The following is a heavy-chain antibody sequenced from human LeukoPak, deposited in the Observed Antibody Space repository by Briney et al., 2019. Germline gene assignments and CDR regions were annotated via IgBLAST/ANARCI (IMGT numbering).Heavy chain of an antibody. CDR1: GGTFSSYA. D-gene: IGHD5-18*01. Sequence: GASVKVSCKASGGTFSSYATSWVRQAPGQGLEWMGGIIPMFGTSNYAQKFQGRVTITADESTSTASMELSSLRSEDTAVYYCARGARYSYGYGNWFDPWGQGTLVTVSS. CDR2: IIPMFGTS. V-gene: IGHV1-69*13. CDR3: ARGARYSYGYGNWFDP. J-gene: IGHJ5*02.